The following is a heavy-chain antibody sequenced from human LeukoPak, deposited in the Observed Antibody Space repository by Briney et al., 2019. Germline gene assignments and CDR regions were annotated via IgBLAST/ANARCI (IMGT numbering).Heavy chain of an antibody. CDR3: ARVVVGGAPD. CDR1: GFTFSSYE. D-gene: IGHD2-15*01. CDR2: ISSSGSTI. V-gene: IGHV3-48*03. J-gene: IGHJ4*02. Sequence: PGGSLRLSCAASGFTFSSYEMNWVRQAPGKGLEGVSYISSSGSTIYYADSVKGRFTISRDNAKNSLYLQMNSLRAEDTAVYYCARVVVGGAPDWGQGTLVTVSS.